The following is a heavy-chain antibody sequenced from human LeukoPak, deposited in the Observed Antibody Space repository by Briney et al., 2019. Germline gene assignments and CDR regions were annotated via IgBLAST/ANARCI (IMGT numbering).Heavy chain of an antibody. CDR2: INPKSGGT. Sequence: ASVKVSCKASGYTFTGYYMHWVRQAPGQGLEWMGWINPKSGGTNYAQKFQGRVTMTTDTSISTAYMELSSLRSEETAVYYCARVTDRFDYWGQGTLVTVSS. CDR1: GYTFTGYY. CDR3: ARVTDRFDY. J-gene: IGHJ4*02. V-gene: IGHV1-2*02.